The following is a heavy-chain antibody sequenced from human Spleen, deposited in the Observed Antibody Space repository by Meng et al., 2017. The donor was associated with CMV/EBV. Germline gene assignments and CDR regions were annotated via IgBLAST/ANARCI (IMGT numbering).Heavy chain of an antibody. D-gene: IGHD2-2*01. CDR2: IKQDGSEK. CDR3: AREDVGTSTYYFDY. Sequence: GESLKISCAASGFTFSSYWMSWVRQAPGKGLEWVANIKQDGSEKYYVDSVKGRFTISRDNAKNSLYLQMNSLRAEDTAVYYCAREDVGTSTYYFDYWGQGTLVTVSS. J-gene: IGHJ4*02. CDR1: GFTFSSYW. V-gene: IGHV3-7*01.